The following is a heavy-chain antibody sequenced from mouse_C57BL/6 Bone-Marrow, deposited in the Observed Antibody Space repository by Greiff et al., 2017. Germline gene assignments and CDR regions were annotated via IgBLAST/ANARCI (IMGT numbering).Heavy chain of an antibody. CDR2: IYPRSGNT. D-gene: IGHD2-2*01. J-gene: IGHJ1*03. CDR3: ARYPIYYGYDRGYWYFDV. CDR1: GYTFTSYG. Sequence: VQLQQSGAELARPGASVKLSCKASGYTFTSYGISWVKQRTGQGLEWIGEIYPRSGNTYYNEKFKGKATLTADKSSSTAYMELRILTSEDSAVYFCARYPIYYGYDRGYWYFDVWGTGTTVTVSS. V-gene: IGHV1-81*01.